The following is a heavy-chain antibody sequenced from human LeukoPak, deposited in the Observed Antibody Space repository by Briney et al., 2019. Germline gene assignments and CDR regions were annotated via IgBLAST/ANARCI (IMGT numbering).Heavy chain of an antibody. CDR1: GFTFSSYE. D-gene: IGHD2-2*02. V-gene: IGHV3-48*03. J-gene: IGHJ6*03. CDR3: ARGVPGYCSGTSCYKDYYYMDV. Sequence: PGGSLRLSCAASGFTFSSYEMNWVRQAPGKGLEWVSYISSSGSTIYYADSVKGRFTISRDNAKNSLYVQMNSLRAEDTAVYYCARGVPGYCSGTSCYKDYYYMDVWGKGTTVIVSS. CDR2: ISSSGSTI.